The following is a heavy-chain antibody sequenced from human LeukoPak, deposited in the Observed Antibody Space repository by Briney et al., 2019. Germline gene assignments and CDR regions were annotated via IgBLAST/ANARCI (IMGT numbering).Heavy chain of an antibody. CDR2: IIPILGIA. Sequence: ASVKVSCKASGGTFSSYTISWMRQAPGQGLEWMGRIIPILGIANYAQKFQGRVTITADKSTGTAYMELSSLRSEDTAVYYCARARSCGGDCYSDDYWGQGTLVTVSS. CDR3: ARARSCGGDCYSDDY. D-gene: IGHD2-21*02. CDR1: GGTFSSYT. V-gene: IGHV1-69*02. J-gene: IGHJ4*02.